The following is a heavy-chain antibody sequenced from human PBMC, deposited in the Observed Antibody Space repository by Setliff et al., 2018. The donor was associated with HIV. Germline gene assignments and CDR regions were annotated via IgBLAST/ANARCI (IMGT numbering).Heavy chain of an antibody. D-gene: IGHD3-22*01. V-gene: IGHV4-31*11. J-gene: IGHJ5*02. Sequence: SETLSLTCAVSGYSISSGHYWGWIRQLPGKGLEWIGYIYYSGSTYYNPSLKSRVSISLDTSKNHYSLNLTSVTAADTAVYYCARASWDYYDSSLLGGSFDPWGQGTLVTVSS. CDR3: ARASWDYYDSSLLGGSFDP. CDR2: IYYSGST. CDR1: GYSISSGHY.